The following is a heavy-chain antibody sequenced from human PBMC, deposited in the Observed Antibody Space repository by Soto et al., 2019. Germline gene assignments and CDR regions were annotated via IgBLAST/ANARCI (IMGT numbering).Heavy chain of an antibody. Sequence: QVQLVQSGAEVKKPGASVKVSCKSSGDNFAKYGISWVRQAPGQGLQCMGWISTYNGAASYAQKFRDRVTMTTDTSTTTAYMELRSLTSDDTAVYYCAAYLTGYDVLPGDRGFDSWGQGTLVTVSS. CDR3: AAYLTGYDVLPGDRGFDS. V-gene: IGHV1-18*01. CDR2: ISTYNGAA. CDR1: GDNFAKYG. J-gene: IGHJ4*02. D-gene: IGHD3-9*01.